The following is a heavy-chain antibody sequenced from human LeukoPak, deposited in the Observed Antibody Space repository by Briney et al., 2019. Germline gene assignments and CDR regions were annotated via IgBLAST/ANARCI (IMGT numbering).Heavy chain of an antibody. CDR3: ARDRVGGNRRDDSSI. D-gene: IGHD3-16*01. CDR2: IHDSGTT. Sequence: SETLSLTCAVHGGSLYGYVWMWIRQPPGKGLEWIGEIHDSGTTYYSPSVRSRVTISIDTSKNQFFLSLSSVTAADTAVYYCARDRVGGNRRDDSSIWAQGTLVTVSS. CDR1: GGSLYGYV. J-gene: IGHJ3*02. V-gene: IGHV4-34*01.